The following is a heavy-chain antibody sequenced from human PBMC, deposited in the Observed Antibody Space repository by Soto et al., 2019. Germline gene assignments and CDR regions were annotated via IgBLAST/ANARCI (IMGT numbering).Heavy chain of an antibody. CDR2: IYYRGNT. CDR3: ARGWDYDGMDV. J-gene: IGHJ6*02. CDR1: GGSISSDDYY. D-gene: IGHD3-10*01. V-gene: IGHV4-31*02. Sequence: SETLSLTCTVSGGSISSDDYYWNWIRQRPGKGLEWIGNIYYRGNTNYNPSLKSRIIMSMDMSENQFSLKLTSVTAADTAVYYCARGWDYDGMDVWGQGTTVT.